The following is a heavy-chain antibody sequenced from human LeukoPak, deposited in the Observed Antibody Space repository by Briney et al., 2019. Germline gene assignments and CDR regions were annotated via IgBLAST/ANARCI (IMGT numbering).Heavy chain of an antibody. CDR2: ISGNNDNP. D-gene: IGHD1-26*01. CDR3: ARDGNSADDY. J-gene: IGHJ4*02. V-gene: IGHV1-18*01. CDR1: GYTFSNFG. Sequence: ASVRVSCKPSGYTFSNFGIDWVRQAPGQGLEWMGWISGNNDNPNYGQKFQGRFTVTTDSSTSTAYMELRNLTFDDTAVYYCARDGNSADDYWGQGTLVTVSS.